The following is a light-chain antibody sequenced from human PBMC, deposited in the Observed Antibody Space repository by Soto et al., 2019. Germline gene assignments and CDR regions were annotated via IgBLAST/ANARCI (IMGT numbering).Light chain of an antibody. CDR3: AAWDDSLNAWA. CDR1: SSNIGRNT. V-gene: IGLV1-44*01. J-gene: IGLJ3*02. CDR2: GSD. Sequence: QSVLTQPPSASGTPGQRVTISCPGSSSNIGRNTVKWYRQLPGTAPKLLIGGSDQRPSGVPDRFSGSQSGTSASLAISGLQSEDEADYICAAWDDSLNAWAFGGGTKLTVL.